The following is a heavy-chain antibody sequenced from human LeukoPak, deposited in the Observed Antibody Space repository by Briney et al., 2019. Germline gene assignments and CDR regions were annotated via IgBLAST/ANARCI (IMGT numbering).Heavy chain of an antibody. CDR3: ARDQDSVTFDI. CDR2: IKPDESEK. D-gene: IGHD2-15*01. Sequence: GGSLRLSCAASGFTFSSYWMAWVRQAPGKGLEWVANIKPDESEKYYVDSLKGRFTISRDNAENSLYLQMKSLRDEDTAVYYCARDQDSVTFDIWGQGTMVTVSS. V-gene: IGHV3-7*04. J-gene: IGHJ3*02. CDR1: GFTFSSYW.